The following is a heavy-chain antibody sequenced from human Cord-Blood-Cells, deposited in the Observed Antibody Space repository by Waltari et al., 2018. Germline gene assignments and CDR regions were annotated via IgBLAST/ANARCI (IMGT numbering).Heavy chain of an antibody. D-gene: IGHD6-6*01. J-gene: IGHJ3*02. CDR1: GGTFSSYA. Sequence: QVQLVQSGAEVKKPGYSVKVSCTASGGTFSSYAISWGRKAPGQGLEWMGGIIPIFGTANYAQKFQGRVTSTADESTSTAYMELSSLRSEDTAVYYCARDLGEYSSSFDAFDIWGQGTMVTVSS. V-gene: IGHV1-69*01. CDR3: ARDLGEYSSSFDAFDI. CDR2: IIPIFGTA.